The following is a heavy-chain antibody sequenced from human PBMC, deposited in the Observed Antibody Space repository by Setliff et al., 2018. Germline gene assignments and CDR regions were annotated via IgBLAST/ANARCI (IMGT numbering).Heavy chain of an antibody. CDR2: ISPYSEYI. Sequence: PGGSLRLSCAASTFTPGTYSMHWVRQAPGKGLAWVSSISPYSEYIYYADSVKGRFTISRDNSKNTLYLQMNSLRPEDTAVYYCARPCSGSGCYAGLESWGQGTPVAVSS. CDR3: ARPCSGSGCYAGLES. D-gene: IGHD2-15*01. CDR1: TFTPGTYS. J-gene: IGHJ4*02. V-gene: IGHV3-21*01.